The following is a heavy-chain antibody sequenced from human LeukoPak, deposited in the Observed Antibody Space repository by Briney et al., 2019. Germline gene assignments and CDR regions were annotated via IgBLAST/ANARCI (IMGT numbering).Heavy chain of an antibody. CDR2: IIPIFGTA. D-gene: IGHD2-15*01. CDR3: ASGGAATPSRHFDY. V-gene: IGHV1-69*13. CDR1: GGTFSSYA. J-gene: IGHJ4*02. Sequence: GASVKVSCKASGGTFSSYAISWVRQAPGQGLEWMGGIIPIFGTANYAQKFQGRVTTTADESTSTAYMELSSLRSEDTAVYYCASGGAATPSRHFDYWGQGTLVTVSS.